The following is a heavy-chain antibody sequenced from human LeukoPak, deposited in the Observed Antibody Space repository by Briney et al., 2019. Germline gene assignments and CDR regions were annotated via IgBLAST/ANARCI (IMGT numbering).Heavy chain of an antibody. D-gene: IGHD4-23*01. J-gene: IGHJ6*02. CDR3: AREQDTVVLNGMDV. V-gene: IGHV4-34*01. Sequence: SETLSLTCAVYGGSFSGYYWSWIRQPPGKGLEWIGEINHSGSTNYNPSLKSRVTISVDTSKNHFSLKLSSVTAADTAVYYCAREQDTVVLNGMDVWGQGTTVTVSS. CDR1: GGSFSGYY. CDR2: INHSGST.